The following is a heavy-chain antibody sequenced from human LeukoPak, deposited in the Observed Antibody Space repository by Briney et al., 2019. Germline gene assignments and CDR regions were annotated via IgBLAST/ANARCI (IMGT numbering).Heavy chain of an antibody. CDR3: AKDVDWTSGYFDY. V-gene: IGHV3-23*01. Sequence: GGSLRLSCAASGFTFSSYAMSWVRQAPGKGLEWVSAISGSGGSTYYADSVKGRFTISRDNSKNTLYLQMDSLRAEDTAVYYCAKDVDWTSGYFDYWGQGTLVTVSS. D-gene: IGHD1-1*01. CDR2: ISGSGGST. J-gene: IGHJ4*02. CDR1: GFTFSSYA.